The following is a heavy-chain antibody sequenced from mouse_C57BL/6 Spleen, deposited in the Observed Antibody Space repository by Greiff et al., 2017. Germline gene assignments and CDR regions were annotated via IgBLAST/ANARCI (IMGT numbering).Heavy chain of an antibody. CDR1: GFTFSSYA. Sequence: EVKVVESGGGLVKPGGSLKLSCAASGFTFSSYAMSWVRQTPEKRLEWVATISDGGSYTYYPDNVKGRFTISRDNDKNNLYLQMSHLKSEDTAMYYCAREDYYGYDEGFAYWGQGTLVTVSA. V-gene: IGHV5-4*01. CDR3: AREDYYGYDEGFAY. D-gene: IGHD2-2*01. CDR2: ISDGGSYT. J-gene: IGHJ3*01.